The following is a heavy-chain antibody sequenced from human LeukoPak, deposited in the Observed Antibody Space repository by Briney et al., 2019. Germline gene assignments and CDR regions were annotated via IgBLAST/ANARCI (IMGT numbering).Heavy chain of an antibody. CDR1: GGSISSYY. CDR3: ARTRQWLVTNDAFDI. V-gene: IGHV4-59*01. J-gene: IGHJ3*02. Sequence: SETLSLTCTVSGGSISSYYWSWIRQPPGKGLEWIGYIYYSGSTNYNPSLKSRVTISVDTSKNQFSLKLSSVTAADTAVYYCARTRQWLVTNDAFDIWGQGTMVTVSS. CDR2: IYYSGST. D-gene: IGHD6-19*01.